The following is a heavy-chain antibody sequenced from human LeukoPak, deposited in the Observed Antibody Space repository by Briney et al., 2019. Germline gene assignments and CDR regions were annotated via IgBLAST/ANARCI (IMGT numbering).Heavy chain of an antibody. CDR2: INHSGST. CDR1: GGSFSGYY. J-gene: IGHJ4*02. Sequence: SETLSLTCAVYGGSFSGYYWSWIRQPPGKGLEWIGEINHSGSTNYNPSLKSRVTISVDTSKNQFSLKLSSVTAADTAVYYCARDMGVVVITTFMNYWGQRTLVTVSS. V-gene: IGHV4-34*01. D-gene: IGHD3-22*01. CDR3: ARDMGVVVITTFMNY.